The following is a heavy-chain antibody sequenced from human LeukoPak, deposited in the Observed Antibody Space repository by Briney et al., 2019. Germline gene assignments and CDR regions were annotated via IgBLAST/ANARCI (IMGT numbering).Heavy chain of an antibody. CDR3: ARANGETTMIDAFDI. V-gene: IGHV4-34*01. Sequence: SETLSLTCAVYGGSFSGYYWSWIRQPPGKGLEWIGEINHSGSTNYNPSLKSRVTISVDTSKNQFSLKLSSVTAAVTAVYYCARANGETTMIDAFDIWGQGTMVTVSS. CDR2: INHSGST. J-gene: IGHJ3*02. D-gene: IGHD3-22*01. CDR1: GGSFSGYY.